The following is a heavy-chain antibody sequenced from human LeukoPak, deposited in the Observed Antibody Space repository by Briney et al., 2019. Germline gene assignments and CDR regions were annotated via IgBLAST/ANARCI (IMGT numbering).Heavy chain of an antibody. CDR3: ARGSPTAYYGMDV. CDR1: GGSISSGSYY. J-gene: IGHJ6*04. V-gene: IGHV4-61*02. CDR2: IYTSGST. Sequence: SETLSLTCTVSGGSISSGSYYWRWIRQPAGKGLEWIGRIYTSGSTNYNPSLKSRVTISVDTSKNQFSLKLSSVTAADTAVYYCARGSPTAYYGMDVWGKGTTVTVSS.